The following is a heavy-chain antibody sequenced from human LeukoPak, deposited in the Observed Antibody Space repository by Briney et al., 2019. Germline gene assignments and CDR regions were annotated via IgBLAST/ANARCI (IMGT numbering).Heavy chain of an antibody. V-gene: IGHV3-9*01. D-gene: IGHD6-13*01. CDR3: ANDLAAAGMGFGY. CDR1: GFPFDDYA. J-gene: IGHJ4*02. CDR2: IGWNSGSI. Sequence: PGRSLRLSCAASGFPFDDYAKHWARQAPGKGLECVSGIGWNSGSIGYADSVKGRFTISRDNAKNSLYLQMNRFRAEDTALYYCANDLAAAGMGFGYWGQGTLVTVSS.